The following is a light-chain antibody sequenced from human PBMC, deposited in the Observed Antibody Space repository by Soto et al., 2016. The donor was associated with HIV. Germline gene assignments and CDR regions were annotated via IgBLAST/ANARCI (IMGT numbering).Light chain of an antibody. Sequence: SYELPQPPSVSVAPGKTVRITCGGNDIGSKSVHWYQQKPGQAPVLVVYDDDDRPSGIPERFSGSSSGNTATLTISRVEIGDEADYYCQVWDSSSDHWVFGRGTKLTVL. CDR1: DIGSKS. CDR3: QVWDSSSDHWV. J-gene: IGLJ3*02. CDR2: DDD. V-gene: IGLV3-21*03.